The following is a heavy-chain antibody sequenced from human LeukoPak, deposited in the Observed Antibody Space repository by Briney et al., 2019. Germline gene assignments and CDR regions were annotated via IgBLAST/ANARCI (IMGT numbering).Heavy chain of an antibody. CDR3: VREGLECSGSSCQRAAFDY. Sequence: GGSLRLSCAASGFTFSTYWMHWVRHVPGKGLVWVARIKGDGSSTRHADSMKGRFTISRDNAKNTLYLQMNSLRDEDTAVYYCVREGLECSGSSCQRAAFDYWGQGTLVTVSS. V-gene: IGHV3-74*01. CDR1: GFTFSTYW. D-gene: IGHD2-2*01. J-gene: IGHJ4*02. CDR2: IKGDGSST.